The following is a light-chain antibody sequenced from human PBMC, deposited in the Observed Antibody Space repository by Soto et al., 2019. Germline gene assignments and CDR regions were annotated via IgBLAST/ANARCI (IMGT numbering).Light chain of an antibody. Sequence: EIVLTQSPGTLSLSPGEETTLSCRASQYVNSNYLAWYQQKAGQAPRLLIYGASSRATGIPDRFSGSGSGTEFTLTISRLEPEDFAGYYCQQYGYPPRTFGQGTKVEIK. CDR1: QYVNSNY. CDR3: QQYGYPPRT. V-gene: IGKV3-20*01. CDR2: GAS. J-gene: IGKJ1*01.